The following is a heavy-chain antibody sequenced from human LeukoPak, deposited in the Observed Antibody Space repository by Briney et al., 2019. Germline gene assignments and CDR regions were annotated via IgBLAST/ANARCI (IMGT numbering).Heavy chain of an antibody. CDR1: GFSFSSYG. V-gene: IGHV3-30*02. D-gene: IGHD6-13*01. J-gene: IGHJ4*02. Sequence: PGVSLRLSCAASGFSFSSYGMHWVRQAPGKGLEWVAFIRYDGSNKYYADSVKGRFTISRDNSKSTLYVQMNSLRAEDTAVYYCAKGTHQLVDYWGQGTLVTVSS. CDR2: IRYDGSNK. CDR3: AKGTHQLVDY.